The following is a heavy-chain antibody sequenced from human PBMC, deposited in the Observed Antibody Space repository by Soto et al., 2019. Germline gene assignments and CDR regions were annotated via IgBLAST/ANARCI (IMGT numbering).Heavy chain of an antibody. CDR3: ARGPEIGYWGGMDV. V-gene: IGHV3-48*03. J-gene: IGHJ6*02. CDR1: GFTFSSYE. CDR2: ISSSGSTI. Sequence: ESGGGLVQPGGSLRLSCAASGFTFSSYEMNWVRQAPGKGLEWVSYISSSGSTIYYADSVKGRFTISRDNAKNSLYLQMNSLRAEDTAVYYCARGPEIGYWGGMDVWGQGTTVTVSS. D-gene: IGHD2-15*01.